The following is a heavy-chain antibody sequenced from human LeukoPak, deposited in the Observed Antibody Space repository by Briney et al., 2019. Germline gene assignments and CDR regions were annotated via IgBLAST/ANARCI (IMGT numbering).Heavy chain of an antibody. D-gene: IGHD2-15*01. V-gene: IGHV4-31*03. CDR3: ARDVCSGGSCYSDYFDY. Sequence: PSETLSLTCTVSGGSISSGGYYWSWVRQHPGKGLEWIGYIYYSGSTYYNPSLKSRVTISVDTSKNQFSLKLSSVTAADTAVYYCARDVCSGGSCYSDYFDYWGQGTLVTVSS. CDR2: IYYSGST. J-gene: IGHJ4*02. CDR1: GGSISSGGYY.